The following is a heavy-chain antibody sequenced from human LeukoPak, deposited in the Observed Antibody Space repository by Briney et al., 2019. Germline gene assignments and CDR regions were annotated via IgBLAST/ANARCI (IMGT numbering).Heavy chain of an antibody. CDR2: IYYTGST. J-gene: IGHJ6*03. CDR1: GGSISSYY. CDR3: ARGVYSGYDFRGAMDV. Sequence: SETLSLTCTISGGSISSYYRSWIRQPPGKGLEWIGYIYYTGSTNHNPSLKSRVTISVDTSKNQFSLKLSSVTAADTAVYYCARGVYSGYDFRGAMDVWGKGTTVTVSS. D-gene: IGHD5-12*01. V-gene: IGHV4-59*01.